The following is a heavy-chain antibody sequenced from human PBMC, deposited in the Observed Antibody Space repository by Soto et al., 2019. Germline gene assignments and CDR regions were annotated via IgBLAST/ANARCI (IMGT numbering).Heavy chain of an antibody. J-gene: IGHJ4*02. CDR2: ISYDGSNK. Sequence: GGSLRLSCAASGFTFSSYAMHWVRQAPGKGLEWVAVISYDGSNKYYADSVKGRFTISRDNSKNTLYLQMNSLRAEDTAVYYCARDSRYYYDSSGYYFSPSRMYYFDYWGQGTLVTVSS. D-gene: IGHD3-22*01. CDR3: ARDSRYYYDSSGYYFSPSRMYYFDY. V-gene: IGHV3-30-3*01. CDR1: GFTFSSYA.